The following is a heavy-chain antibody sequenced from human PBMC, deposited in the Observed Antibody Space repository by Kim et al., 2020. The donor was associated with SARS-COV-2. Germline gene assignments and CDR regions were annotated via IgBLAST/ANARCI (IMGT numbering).Heavy chain of an antibody. V-gene: IGHV1-69*13. CDR2: IMPIFGTA. D-gene: IGHD3-10*01. J-gene: IGHJ4*02. CDR3: ARDQTYYYGSGSSPDGY. Sequence: SVKVSCKASGGTFSSYAISWVRQAPGQGLEWMGGIMPIFGTANYAQKFQGRVTITADESTSTAYMELSSLRSEDTAVYYCARDQTYYYGSGSSPDGYWGQGTLVTVSS. CDR1: GGTFSSYA.